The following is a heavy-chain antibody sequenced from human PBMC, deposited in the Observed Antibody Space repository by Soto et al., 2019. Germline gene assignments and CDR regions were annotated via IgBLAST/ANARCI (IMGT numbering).Heavy chain of an antibody. J-gene: IGHJ6*02. Sequence: QVQLQESGPGLVKPSETLSLTCTVSGGSVSSGSYYWSWIRQPPGKGLEWIGYIYYSGSTNYNPSLKSRVTISVDTSNNLFSLKLSSVTAADTAVYYCARGIEGWYQGRYYYGMDVWGQGTTVTVSS. CDR1: GGSVSSGSYY. V-gene: IGHV4-61*03. D-gene: IGHD6-19*01. CDR3: ARGIEGWYQGRYYYGMDV. CDR2: IYYSGST.